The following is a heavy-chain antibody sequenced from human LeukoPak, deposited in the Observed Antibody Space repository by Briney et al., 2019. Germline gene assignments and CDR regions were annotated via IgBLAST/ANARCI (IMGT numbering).Heavy chain of an antibody. CDR3: ARPGGYCSGGSCYQDCYYYYYMDV. J-gene: IGHJ6*03. Sequence: PGGSLRLSCAASGFTFSSYSMNWVRQAPGKGLEWVSSISSSSSYIYYADSVKGRFTISRDNAKNSLYLQMNGLRAEDTAVYYCARPGGYCSGGSCYQDCYYYYYMDVWGKGTTVTVSS. D-gene: IGHD2-15*01. CDR1: GFTFSSYS. V-gene: IGHV3-21*01. CDR2: ISSSSSYI.